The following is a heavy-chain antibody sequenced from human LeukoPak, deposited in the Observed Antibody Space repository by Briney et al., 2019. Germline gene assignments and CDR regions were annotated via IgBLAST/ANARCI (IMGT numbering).Heavy chain of an antibody. J-gene: IGHJ4*02. V-gene: IGHV1-18*01. D-gene: IGHD5-12*01. CDR1: GYTFTSYG. Sequence: GASVKVSCKASGYTFTSYGISWVRRAPGQGLEWMGWISTYNGDTNYAQKLQGRVTMTTDTSTGTAYMELRSLRSDDTAVYYCARGRGYSGYESFDYWGQGTLVTVSS. CDR2: ISTYNGDT. CDR3: ARGRGYSGYESFDY.